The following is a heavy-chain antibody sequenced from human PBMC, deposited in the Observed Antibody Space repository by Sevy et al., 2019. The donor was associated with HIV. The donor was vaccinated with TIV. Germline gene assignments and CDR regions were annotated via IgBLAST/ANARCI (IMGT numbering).Heavy chain of an antibody. CDR1: YGSIIGYH. CDR2: ISYTGDT. Sequence: SETLSLTCTVSYGSIIGYHWSWIRQPPGKTLEYVGYISYTGDTNSNPSLNSRFTMSVDTSKKQFSLKVTSVTAADTAVYYCAGAPPVRSGDDSLNWFDPWGQGTLVTVSS. CDR3: AGAPPVRSGDDSLNWFDP. V-gene: IGHV4-59*01. D-gene: IGHD5-12*01. J-gene: IGHJ5*02.